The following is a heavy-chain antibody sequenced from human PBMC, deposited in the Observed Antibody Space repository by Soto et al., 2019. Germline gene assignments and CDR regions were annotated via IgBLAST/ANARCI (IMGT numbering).Heavy chain of an antibody. CDR2: ISHSGHIT. J-gene: IGHJ4*02. CDR3: ARRGGPGDY. Sequence: QVQLVESGGGLVKPGGPLRLSCAASGFNFNDYYMSWIRQAPGKGLEWLSYISHSGHITNYADSVKGRFTISRDNAKNSLYLQMNSLRAEDTAVYYCARRGGPGDYWGQGTLVTVSS. V-gene: IGHV3-11*01. CDR1: GFNFNDYY. D-gene: IGHD2-15*01.